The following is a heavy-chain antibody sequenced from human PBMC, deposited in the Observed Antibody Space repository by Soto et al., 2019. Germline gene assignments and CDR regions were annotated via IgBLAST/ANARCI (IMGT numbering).Heavy chain of an antibody. CDR2: THHSGST. CDR3: VRSEATALDY. V-gene: IGHV4-34*01. Sequence: PSETLSLTCAVYGGSFSGYYWTWIRQPPGKGLEWIGETHHSGSTNYNPSLKSRVTISVDRSKNHFSLKLASVTAADTAVYYCVRSEATALDYWGQGTLVTVSS. CDR1: GGSFSGYY. J-gene: IGHJ4*02.